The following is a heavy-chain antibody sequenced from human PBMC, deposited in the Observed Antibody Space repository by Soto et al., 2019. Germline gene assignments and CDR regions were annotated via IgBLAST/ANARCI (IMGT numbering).Heavy chain of an antibody. CDR1: GFTFSNAW. V-gene: IGHV3-15*01. CDR3: TTELYSSSWYSLGYYYYYMDV. Sequence: GGSLRLSCAASGFTFSNAWMSWVRQAPGKGLEWVGRIKSKTDGGTTDYAAPVKGRFTISRDDSKNTLYLQMNSLKTEDTAVYYCTTELYSSSWYSLGYYYYYMDVWGKGTTVTVSS. J-gene: IGHJ6*03. CDR2: IKSKTDGGTT. D-gene: IGHD6-13*01.